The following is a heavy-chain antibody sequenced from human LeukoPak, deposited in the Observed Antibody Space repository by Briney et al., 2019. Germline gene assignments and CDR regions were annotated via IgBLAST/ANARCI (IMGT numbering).Heavy chain of an antibody. CDR1: GFTFTTSW. J-gene: IGHJ5*02. CDR2: IYPDDSDT. CDR3: ARQRGALGTINWFDP. Sequence: GDSLKISCETSGFTFTTSWIGWVRQMPGTGLEWVGAIYPDDSDTRYSPSFQGQVRISADKSARTAYLQWASLKASDTATYYCARQRGALGTINWFDPWGQGTLVTVSS. D-gene: IGHD3-16*01. V-gene: IGHV5-51*01.